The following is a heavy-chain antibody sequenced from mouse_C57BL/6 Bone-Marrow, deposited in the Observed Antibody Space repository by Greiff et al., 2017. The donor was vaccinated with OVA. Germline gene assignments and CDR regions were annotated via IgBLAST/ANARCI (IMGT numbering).Heavy chain of an antibody. J-gene: IGHJ3*01. CDR3: TRGGIYYGTQGFAY. V-gene: IGHV1-5*01. CDR2: IYPGNSDT. CDR1: GYTFTSYW. D-gene: IGHD2-1*01. Sequence: EVQLQQSGTVLARPGASVKMSCKTSGYTFTSYWMHWVKQRPGPGLEWIGAIYPGNSDTSYNQKFKGKAKLTAVTSASTAYMELSSLTNEDSAVYYCTRGGIYYGTQGFAYWGQGTLVTVSA.